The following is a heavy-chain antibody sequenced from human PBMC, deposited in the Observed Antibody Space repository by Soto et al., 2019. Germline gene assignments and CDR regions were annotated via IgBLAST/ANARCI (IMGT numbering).Heavy chain of an antibody. V-gene: IGHV4-34*01. CDR1: GGSLSDYY. Sequence: QVQLQQWGAGLLKPSETLSLTCAVSGGSLSDYYWPWIRQSPGKGLEWIGEIHPSGSTYYNPSLRSRVTISVDTSKNQFSLKLTSLTAAGTAIYYCARGRDEYKVGNVWGHGTTVTVSS. CDR3: ARGRDEYKVGNV. D-gene: IGHD1-26*01. CDR2: IHPSGST. J-gene: IGHJ6*02.